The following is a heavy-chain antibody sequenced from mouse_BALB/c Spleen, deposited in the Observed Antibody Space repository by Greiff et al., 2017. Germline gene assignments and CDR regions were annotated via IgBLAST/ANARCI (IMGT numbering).Heavy chain of an antibody. Sequence: EVQLQQSGTVLARPGASVKMSCKASGYTFTSYWMHWVKQRPGQGLEWIGAIYPGNSDTSYNQKFKGKAKLTAVTSTSTAYMELSSLTNEDSAVYYCTRYTTVKNFDYWGQGTTLTVSS. CDR3: TRYTTVKNFDY. J-gene: IGHJ2*01. CDR2: IYPGNSDT. V-gene: IGHV1-5*01. CDR1: GYTFTSYW. D-gene: IGHD1-1*01.